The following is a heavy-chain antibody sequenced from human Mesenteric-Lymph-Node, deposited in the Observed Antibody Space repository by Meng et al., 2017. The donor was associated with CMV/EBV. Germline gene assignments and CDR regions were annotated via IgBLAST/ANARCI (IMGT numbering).Heavy chain of an antibody. CDR2: IYYDGST. V-gene: IGHV4-61*08. J-gene: IGHJ4*02. Sequence: SETLSLTCTVSGDSVSSGDYFWSWIRQSPGKQLEWIGYIYYDGSTNYNPSLRSRVTMSVDTSKNQFSLSLTSVTAADTAIYYCARDQKMNFWSGPYYFDYWGQGTLVTVSS. D-gene: IGHD3-3*01. CDR1: GDSVSSGDYF. CDR3: ARDQKMNFWSGPYYFDY.